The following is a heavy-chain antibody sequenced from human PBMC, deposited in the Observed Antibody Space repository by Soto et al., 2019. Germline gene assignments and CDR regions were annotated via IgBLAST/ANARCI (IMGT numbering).Heavy chain of an antibody. CDR3: ARELYSCGGDCPYYMDY. J-gene: IGHJ4*02. D-gene: IGHD2-21*02. Sequence: ASVKVSCKPSGYTFTDYFIHWVRQAPGQGLEWMGIISLYHHSTSYAQKFQGRLTVTNDTSTTTVYMELSSLTSEDTAVYWCARELYSCGGDCPYYMDYWGQGTLVTVSS. V-gene: IGHV1-46*01. CDR2: ISLYHHST. CDR1: GYTFTDYF.